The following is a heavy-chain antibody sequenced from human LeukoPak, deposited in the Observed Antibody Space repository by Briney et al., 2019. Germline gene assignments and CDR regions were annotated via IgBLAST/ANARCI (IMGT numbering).Heavy chain of an antibody. Sequence: GGSLRLSCAASGFTFSNAWMSWVRQAPGKGLEWVGRIKSKTDGGTTDYAAPVKGRFTISRDNAKNSLYLQMNSLRAEDTAVYYCARELAAAVFYYYYGTDVWGQGTTVTVSS. CDR3: ARELAAAVFYYYYGTDV. V-gene: IGHV3-15*01. CDR2: IKSKTDGGTT. J-gene: IGHJ6*02. CDR1: GFTFSNAW. D-gene: IGHD6-13*01.